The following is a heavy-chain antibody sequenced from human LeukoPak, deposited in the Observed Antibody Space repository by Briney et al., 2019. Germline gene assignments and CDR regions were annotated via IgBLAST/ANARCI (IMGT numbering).Heavy chain of an antibody. D-gene: IGHD1-1*01. J-gene: IGHJ6*02. CDR3: ARVPGTPYYYGMDV. CDR1: GYTFTSYG. V-gene: IGHV1-18*01. Sequence: ASVTVSCKASGYTFTSYGISWVRQAPGRGRDWMGWISAYNGNTNYAQKLQGRVTMTTDTSTSTAYMKLRSLRADDTAVYYCARVPGTPYYYGMDVWGQGTTVTVSS. CDR2: ISAYNGNT.